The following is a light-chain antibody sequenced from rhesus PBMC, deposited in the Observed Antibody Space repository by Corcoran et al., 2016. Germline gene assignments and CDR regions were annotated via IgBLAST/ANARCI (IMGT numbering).Light chain of an antibody. V-gene: IGKV1-21*01. CDR2: KAS. Sequence: DIQMTQSPSSLSASVGDTVTITCRASQGISSWFACYQQTPGKAPKLLVYKASRLQSVVPLRFSGSGSGTDFSLTISRLQSEDFATYYCQQYYSIPYSFGQGTKVESK. CDR3: QQYYSIPYS. J-gene: IGKJ2*01. CDR1: QGISSW.